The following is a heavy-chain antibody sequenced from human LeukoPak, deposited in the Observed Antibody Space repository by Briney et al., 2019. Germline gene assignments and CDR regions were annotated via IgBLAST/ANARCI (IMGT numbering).Heavy chain of an antibody. V-gene: IGHV3-23*01. CDR1: GLTFSSYA. CDR2: ISGSGDNT. Sequence: GGSLRLSCVASGLTFSSYAMNWVRQAPGKGLEWVSGISGSGDNTYYEDSVKGRFTISRDNSENTLYLQMNSLRGEDTAVYYCAKDGSYYDFDYWGQGTLVTVSS. J-gene: IGHJ4*02. D-gene: IGHD3-10*01. CDR3: AKDGSYYDFDY.